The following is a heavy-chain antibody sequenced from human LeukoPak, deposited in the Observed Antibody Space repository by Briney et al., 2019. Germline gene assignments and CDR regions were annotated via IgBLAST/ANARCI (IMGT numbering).Heavy chain of an antibody. CDR3: ARGHDSSGYYYVGDWFDP. CDR2: IYYSGST. D-gene: IGHD3-22*01. J-gene: IGHJ5*02. V-gene: IGHV4-59*01. Sequence: SETLSLTCTVSGGSISSYYWSWIRQPPGKGLDWIGYIYYSGSTNYNPSLKSRVTISVDTSKNQFSLKLSSVTAADTAVYYCARGHDSSGYYYVGDWFDPWGQGTLVTVSS. CDR1: GGSISSYY.